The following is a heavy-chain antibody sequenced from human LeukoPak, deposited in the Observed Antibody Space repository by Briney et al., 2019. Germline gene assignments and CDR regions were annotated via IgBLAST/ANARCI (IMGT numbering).Heavy chain of an antibody. J-gene: IGHJ4*02. CDR3: AKPSIRPVTTGNYFDY. Sequence: GRSLRLSCAASGFTFDDYAMHWVRQAPGKGLEWVSGISWNSGSIGYADSVKGRFTISRDNAKNSLYLQMNSLRAEDTAVYYCAKPSIRPVTTGNYFDYWGQGTLVTVSS. V-gene: IGHV3-9*01. CDR1: GFTFDDYA. CDR2: ISWNSGSI. D-gene: IGHD4-17*01.